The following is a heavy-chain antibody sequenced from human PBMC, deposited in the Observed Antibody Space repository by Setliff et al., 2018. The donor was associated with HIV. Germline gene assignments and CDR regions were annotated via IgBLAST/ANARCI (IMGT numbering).Heavy chain of an antibody. Sequence: PSETLSLTCTVSGGSISSSSHHWSWIRQTPGKGLEWIGSIYYSGNSYYNPSLQSRVTISVDTSKNQFSLKLSSVSAADTAVYYCARRGSSGDPWSGYWAPPRYFDYWGQGTLVTVSS. CDR1: GGSISSSSHH. D-gene: IGHD3-3*01. CDR3: ARRGSSGDPWSGYWAPPRYFDY. V-gene: IGHV4-39*01. J-gene: IGHJ4*02. CDR2: IYYSGNS.